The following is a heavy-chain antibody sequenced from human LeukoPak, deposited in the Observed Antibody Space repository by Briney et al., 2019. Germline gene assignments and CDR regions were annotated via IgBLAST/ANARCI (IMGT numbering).Heavy chain of an antibody. CDR2: ISYDGSNK. CDR1: GFTFSSYG. J-gene: IGHJ4*02. V-gene: IGHV3-30*18. D-gene: IGHD1/OR15-1a*01. Sequence: GGSLRLSCAASGFTFSSYGMHWVRQAPGKGLEWVAVISYDGSNKYYADSVKGRFTISRDNSKNTLYLQMNSLRAEDTAVYYCAKENTNAMDYFDYWGQGTLVTVSS. CDR3: AKENTNAMDYFDY.